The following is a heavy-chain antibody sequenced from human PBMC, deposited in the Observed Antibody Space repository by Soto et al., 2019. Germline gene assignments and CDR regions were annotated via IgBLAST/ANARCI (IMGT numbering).Heavy chain of an antibody. CDR1: GFPFRSYV. CDR3: GKARYLLVDQPLYFES. CDR2: ISGSGEIT. Sequence: EVQLLESGGGLVRPGGSLRLSCAASGFPFRSYVMGWVRQAPGKGLEWISVISGSGEITLYTDSVKGRFTISRDFSNNTLSLQMNSLRADDTAIYYCGKARYLLVDQPLYFESWGQGTLVTVSS. V-gene: IGHV3-23*01. J-gene: IGHJ4*02. D-gene: IGHD3-9*01.